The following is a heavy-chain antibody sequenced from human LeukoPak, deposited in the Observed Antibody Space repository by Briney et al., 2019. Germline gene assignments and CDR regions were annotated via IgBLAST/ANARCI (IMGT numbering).Heavy chain of an antibody. Sequence: PGGSLRLSCAPSGFTFSNYDMNWVRQTPAKGLEWLSTISASGGHIYYADSVRGRFTISRDNSKSTLSLQMNSLRAEDTAVYHCVRMVSGDYWGQGTLVTVSS. CDR3: VRMVSGDY. D-gene: IGHD2-8*01. CDR2: ISASGGHI. CDR1: GFTFSNYD. V-gene: IGHV3-23*01. J-gene: IGHJ4*02.